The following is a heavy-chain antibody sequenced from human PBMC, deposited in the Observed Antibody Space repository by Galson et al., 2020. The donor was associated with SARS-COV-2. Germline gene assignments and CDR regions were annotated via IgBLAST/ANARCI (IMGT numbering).Heavy chain of an antibody. Sequence: GEPLPIYCAASGFTFSSSAMSWVRQAPGKGLEWVSAISGSGGSTYYADSVKGRFTISRDNSKNTLYLQMNRLRAEDTDVYYCAKVKEVRGGITEYDYYYDGMDVWGQGTTGTVSS. CDR2: ISGSGGST. CDR1: GFTFSSSA. CDR3: AKVKEVRGGITEYDYYYDGMDV. D-gene: IGHD3-10*01. J-gene: IGHJ6*02. V-gene: IGHV3-23*01.